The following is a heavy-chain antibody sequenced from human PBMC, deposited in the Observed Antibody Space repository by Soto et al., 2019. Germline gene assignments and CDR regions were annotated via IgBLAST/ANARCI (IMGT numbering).Heavy chain of an antibody. CDR2: ISHDGNAQ. V-gene: IGHV3-30*03. CDR1: GFILSTYG. J-gene: IGHJ5*02. CDR3: ARYCGPSNWYNGFDP. D-gene: IGHD2-21*01. Sequence: GGSMGLASAASGFILSTYGVDWVRQAPGKGLEWVAMISHDGNAQYYIDSVKGRFSVSRDTSKNTLHFHMNSLRSEDTWLYYCARYCGPSNWYNGFDPWGQGTLVTVSS.